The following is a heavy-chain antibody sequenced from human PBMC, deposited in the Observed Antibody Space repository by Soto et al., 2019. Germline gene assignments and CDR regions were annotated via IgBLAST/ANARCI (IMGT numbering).Heavy chain of an antibody. CDR2: ISGSGGST. V-gene: IGHV3-23*01. D-gene: IGHD3-22*01. CDR3: AREGWEGYYYDSSGYGAFDI. CDR1: GFTFRSYA. Sequence: GGSLRLSCAASGFTFRSYARSWVRQAPGKGLEWVSAISGSGGSTYYADSVKGRFTISRDNSKNTLYLQMNSLRAEDTAVYYCAREGWEGYYYDSSGYGAFDIWGQGTMVTVSS. J-gene: IGHJ3*02.